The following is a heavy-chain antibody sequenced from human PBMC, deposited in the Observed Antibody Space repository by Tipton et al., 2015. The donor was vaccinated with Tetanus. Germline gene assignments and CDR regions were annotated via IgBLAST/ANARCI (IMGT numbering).Heavy chain of an antibody. D-gene: IGHD6-13*01. CDR2: IYYSGST. Sequence: TLSLTCTVSGGSISSYYWSWIRQPPGKGLEWIGYIYYSGSTNYNPSLKSRVTISVDTSKNQFSLKLSSVTAADTAVYYCAGSEQQLVRGYYFYYYVDVWGKGPTVTVSS. CDR1: GGSISSYY. J-gene: IGHJ6*03. V-gene: IGHV4-59*01. CDR3: AGSEQQLVRGYYFYYYVDV.